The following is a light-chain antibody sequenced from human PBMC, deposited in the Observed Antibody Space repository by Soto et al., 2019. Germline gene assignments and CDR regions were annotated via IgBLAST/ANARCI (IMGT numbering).Light chain of an antibody. CDR3: LQDYNYPPT. CDR1: QGIRAD. V-gene: IGKV1-6*01. Sequence: AIQMTQSPSSLSASVGDRVTFTCRASQGIRADLGWYQQKPGQAPKLLIYASSLQSGVPSRFSGGGSGTDFTLTISSLQPEDFATYSCLQDYNYPPTFGQGTKVEIK. CDR2: AS. J-gene: IGKJ1*01.